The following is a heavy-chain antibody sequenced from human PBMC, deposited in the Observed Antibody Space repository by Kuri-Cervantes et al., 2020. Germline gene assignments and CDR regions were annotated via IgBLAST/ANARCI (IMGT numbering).Heavy chain of an antibody. CDR3: ARDSGSGSYYMPSRLGALDI. D-gene: IGHD3-10*01. J-gene: IGHJ3*02. Sequence: SETLSLTCAVYGGSFSGYYWSWIRQPPGKGLEWIGEINHSGSTNYNPSLKSRVTISVDTSKNQFSLKLSSVTAADTAVYYCARDSGSGSYYMPSRLGALDIWGQGTMVTVSS. CDR2: INHSGST. CDR1: GGSFSGYY. V-gene: IGHV4-34*01.